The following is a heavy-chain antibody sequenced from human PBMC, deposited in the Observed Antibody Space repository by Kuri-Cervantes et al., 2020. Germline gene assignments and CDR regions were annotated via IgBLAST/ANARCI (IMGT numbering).Heavy chain of an antibody. D-gene: IGHD6-13*01. V-gene: IGHV4-38-2*02. Sequence: GSLRLSCIVSGYSISSGYYWGWIRQPPGKGLEWIGSIYHSGSTYYNPSLKSRVTISVDTSKNQFSLKLSSVTAADTAVYYCARADSITAAGAFDSWGQGTLVTVSS. CDR1: GYSISSGYY. CDR3: ARADSITAAGAFDS. J-gene: IGHJ4*02. CDR2: IYHSGST.